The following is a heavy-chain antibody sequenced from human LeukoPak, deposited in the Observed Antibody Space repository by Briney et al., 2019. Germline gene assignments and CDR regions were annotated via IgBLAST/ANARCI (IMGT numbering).Heavy chain of an antibody. CDR1: GYTFTSYG. CDR3: ARASSDSSGFDY. D-gene: IGHD3-22*01. CDR2: ISAYNGNT. J-gene: IGHJ4*02. V-gene: IGHV1-18*01. Sequence: ASVKVSCKASGYTFTSYGISWVRQAPGQGLEWMGWISAYNGNTNYAKKLRGRVTMTTDAATSTAYMELRSLRSDNTAVYYCARASSDSSGFDYWGQGTLVTVSS.